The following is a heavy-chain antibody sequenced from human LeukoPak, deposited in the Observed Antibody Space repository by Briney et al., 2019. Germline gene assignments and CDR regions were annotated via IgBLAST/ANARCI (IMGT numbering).Heavy chain of an antibody. Sequence: GAALILSCASSGFTFHNDALNWVRQAPGKGLEWVSPISSGGETTYYADSAKGRITTSRDNSQNTWYLQINGLRAEDTAVYYCARDYAEYVGYFFFDDWGQGTLVTVSS. CDR2: ISSGGETT. CDR1: GFTFHNDA. CDR3: ARDYAEYVGYFFFDD. J-gene: IGHJ5*02. D-gene: IGHD2-15*01. V-gene: IGHV3-23*01.